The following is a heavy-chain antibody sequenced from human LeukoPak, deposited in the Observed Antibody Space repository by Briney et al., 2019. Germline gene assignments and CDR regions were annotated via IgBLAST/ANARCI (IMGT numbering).Heavy chain of an antibody. J-gene: IGHJ4*02. V-gene: IGHV3-23*01. CDR1: GFSFSSHS. D-gene: IGHD1-14*01. CDR3: SAQPESRAGGMHS. Sequence: PAGSLRLSCAASGFSFSSHSMTWVAPAPGKGLDWVSTISPRSDFTFHADSVKGRFTVSRDNSRNTLYLHISTLRAEDTAVYYCSAQPESRAGGMHSWGQGALVTVSS. CDR2: ISPRSDFT.